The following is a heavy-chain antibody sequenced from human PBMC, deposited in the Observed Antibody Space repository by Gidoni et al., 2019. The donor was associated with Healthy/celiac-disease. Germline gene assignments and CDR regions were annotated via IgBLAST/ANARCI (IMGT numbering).Heavy chain of an antibody. CDR3: ARATVDQGYWYFDL. CDR2: IYTSGST. D-gene: IGHD2-2*01. J-gene: IGHJ2*01. V-gene: IGHV4-61*02. CDR1: GCSISSGSYY. Sequence: QVQLQESGPGLVKPSQTLSLPCTVSGCSISSGSYYWSWLRPPAGKGLEWIGRIYTSGSTNYNPSLKSRVTISVDTSKNQFSLKLSSVTAADTAVYYCARATVDQGYWYFDLWGRGTLVTVSS.